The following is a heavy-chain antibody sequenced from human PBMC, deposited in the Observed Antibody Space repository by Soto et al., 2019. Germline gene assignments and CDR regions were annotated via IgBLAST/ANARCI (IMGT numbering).Heavy chain of an antibody. CDR3: ARDLGCSGGSRTYFDY. CDR2: IYYSGST. V-gene: IGHV4-30-4*01. CDR1: GGSISSGDYY. D-gene: IGHD2-15*01. Sequence: SETLSLTCTVSGGSISSGDYYWSWIRQPPGKGLEWIGYIYYSGSTYYNPSLKSRVTISVDTSKNQFSLKLSSVTAADTAVYYCARDLGCSGGSRTYFDYWGQGTLVPVSS. J-gene: IGHJ4*01.